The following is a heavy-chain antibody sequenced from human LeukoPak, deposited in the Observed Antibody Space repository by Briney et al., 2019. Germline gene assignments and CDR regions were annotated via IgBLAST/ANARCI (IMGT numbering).Heavy chain of an antibody. V-gene: IGHV1-8*01. D-gene: IGHD2-15*01. Sequence: ASVKVSCKASGDTFTSHNMNWVRQATGQGLEWMGWMNPNSGNTGYAQKFQGRVTMSTNSSISTAYMELSSLGSEDTAVYYCVREERGYCSGGSCTGPFDSWGQGTLVIVSS. CDR3: VREERGYCSGGSCTGPFDS. J-gene: IGHJ4*02. CDR1: GDTFTSHN. CDR2: MNPNSGNT.